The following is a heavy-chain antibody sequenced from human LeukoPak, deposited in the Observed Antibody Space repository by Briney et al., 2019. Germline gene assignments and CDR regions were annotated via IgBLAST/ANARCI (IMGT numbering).Heavy chain of an antibody. Sequence: SETLSLTCTVSGGSISSSSYYWGWLRQPPGKGLEWIGSIYYSGSTYYNPSLKSRVTISVDTSKNQFSLKLSSVTAADTAVYYCARRSAGGGYETYAFDIWGQGTMVTVSS. D-gene: IGHD1-26*01. V-gene: IGHV4-39*07. J-gene: IGHJ3*02. CDR3: ARRSAGGGYETYAFDI. CDR2: IYYSGST. CDR1: GGSISSSSYY.